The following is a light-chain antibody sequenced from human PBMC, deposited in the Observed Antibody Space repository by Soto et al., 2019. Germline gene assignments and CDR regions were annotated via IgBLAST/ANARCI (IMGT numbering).Light chain of an antibody. CDR1: SSDVGSYSL. CDR3: CSYGGTV. J-gene: IGLJ1*01. V-gene: IGLV2-23*01. Sequence: QSALTQPASLSGSPGQSITISCTGASSDVGSYSLVSWYQQHPGKAPKLMIYEGSKRPSGVSNRFSGSQSANTASLAISGLQAEDEADYYCCSYGGTVFGTGTK. CDR2: EGS.